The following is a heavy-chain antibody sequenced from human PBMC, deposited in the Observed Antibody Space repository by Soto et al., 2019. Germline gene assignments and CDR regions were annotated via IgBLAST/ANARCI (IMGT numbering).Heavy chain of an antibody. CDR1: GFAVTSSY. V-gene: IGHV3-66*04. J-gene: IGHJ2*01. CDR3: ARHVGSYWYFDL. D-gene: IGHD1-26*01. CDR2: IYSGRDT. Sequence: EVQLVESGGGLVQPGGSLRLSCTASGFAVTSSYMGWVRRAPGKGLEWVSSIYSGRDTYYADSVRGRFTSTTDNSMDTLYLHMNSLRVDDTAMYYCARHVGSYWYFDLWGRGTLVTVSS.